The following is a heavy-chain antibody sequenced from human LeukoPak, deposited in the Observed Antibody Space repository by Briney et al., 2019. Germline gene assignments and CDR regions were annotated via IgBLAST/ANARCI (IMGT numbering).Heavy chain of an antibody. D-gene: IGHD5-12*01. V-gene: IGHV3-48*01. Sequence: GGSLRLSCAASGFTFDDYGMSWVRQAPGKGLEWVSHIRSSSETFYADSVKGRFTISRDNARNSLYLQMNNLRGEDTAIYYCARDAGNSGYGCDLWGQGTLVTVSS. CDR1: GFTFDDYG. CDR3: ARDAGNSGYGCDL. CDR2: IRSSSET. J-gene: IGHJ5*02.